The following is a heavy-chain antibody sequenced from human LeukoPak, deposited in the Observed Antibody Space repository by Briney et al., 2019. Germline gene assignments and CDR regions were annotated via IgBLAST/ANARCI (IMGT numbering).Heavy chain of an antibody. V-gene: IGHV4-59*01. CDR2: IYYSGST. CDR1: GGSISSYY. CDR3: ARDVVAATVDAFDT. J-gene: IGHJ3*02. D-gene: IGHD2-15*01. Sequence: PSETLSLTCTVSGGSISSYYWSWIRQPPGKGLEWIGYIYYSGSTNYNPSLKSRVTISVDTSKNQFSLKLSSVTAADTAVYYCARDVVAATVDAFDTWGQGTMVTVSS.